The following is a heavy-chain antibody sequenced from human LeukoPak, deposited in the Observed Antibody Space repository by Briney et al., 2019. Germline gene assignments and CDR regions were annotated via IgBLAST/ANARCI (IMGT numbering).Heavy chain of an antibody. V-gene: IGHV3-23*01. D-gene: IGHD1-26*01. CDR1: EFSVGSNY. Sequence: GGSLRLSCAAPEFSVGSNYMTWVRQAPGKGLEWVSGIIGSSGTTYYADSVKGRFTISRDNSKNTLYLQMNSLRAEDTAVFYCAKSLSGTYYSGFDYWGQGTLVTVSS. J-gene: IGHJ4*02. CDR2: IIGSSGTT. CDR3: AKSLSGTYYSGFDY.